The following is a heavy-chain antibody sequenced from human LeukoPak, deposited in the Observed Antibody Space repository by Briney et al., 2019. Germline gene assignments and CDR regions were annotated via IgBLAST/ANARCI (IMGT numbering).Heavy chain of an antibody. V-gene: IGHV3-23*01. CDR2: ISGSGGST. CDR3: AKVSFITMIVVVIRQYYFDY. D-gene: IGHD3-22*01. Sequence: GGSLRLSCAASGFTFSSYAMSWVRQAPGKGLEWVSAISGSGGSTYYADSVKGRFTISRDNSKNTLYLQMNSQRAEDTAVYYCAKVSFITMIVVVIRQYYFDYWGQGTLVTVSS. J-gene: IGHJ4*02. CDR1: GFTFSSYA.